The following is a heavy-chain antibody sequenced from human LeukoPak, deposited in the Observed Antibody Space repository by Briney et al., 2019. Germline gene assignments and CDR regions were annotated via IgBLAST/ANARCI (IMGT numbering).Heavy chain of an antibody. CDR3: AKDYNRYSRPSDY. J-gene: IGHJ4*02. CDR1: GFTFSSYG. CDR2: ISYDGSNK. D-gene: IGHD6-13*01. V-gene: IGHV3-30*18. Sequence: PGGSLRLSCAASGFTFSSYGMHWVRQAPGKGLEWVAVISYDGSNKYYADSVKGRFTISRDNSKNTLYLQMNSLRAEDTAVYYCAKDYNRYSRPSDYWGQGTLVTVSS.